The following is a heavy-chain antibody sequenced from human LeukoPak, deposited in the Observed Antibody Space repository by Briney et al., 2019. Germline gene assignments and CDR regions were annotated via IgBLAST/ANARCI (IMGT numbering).Heavy chain of an antibody. V-gene: IGHV3-48*03. CDR3: AREEITTAGDAFDI. CDR1: GFTFSSYE. D-gene: IGHD1/OR15-1a*01. CDR2: ISSSGSTI. J-gene: IGHJ3*02. Sequence: GGSLRLSCTASGFTFSSYEMNWVRQAPGKGLEWVSYISSSGSTIYYADSVKGRFTISRDNAKNSLYLQMNGLRAEDTAVYYCAREEITTAGDAFDIWGQGTMVTVSS.